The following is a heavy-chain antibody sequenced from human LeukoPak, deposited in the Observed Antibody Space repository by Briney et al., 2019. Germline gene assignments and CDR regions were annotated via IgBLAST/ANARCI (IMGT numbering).Heavy chain of an antibody. J-gene: IGHJ4*02. CDR2: IYYSGST. D-gene: IGHD1-26*01. V-gene: IGHV4-59*01. CDR3: AREVGSYYGAAGGGYYFHY. CDR1: GGSISSYY. Sequence: SETLSLTCTVSGGSISSYYWSWIRQPPGKGLEWIGYIYYSGSTNYNPSLKSRVTISVDTSKNQFSLKLSSVTAADTAVYYCAREVGSYYGAAGGGYYFHYWGQGTLVTVSS.